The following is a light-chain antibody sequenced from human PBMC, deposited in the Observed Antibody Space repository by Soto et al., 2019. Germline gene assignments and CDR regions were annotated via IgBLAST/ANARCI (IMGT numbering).Light chain of an antibody. CDR3: LLSYSGARHVV. Sequence: QAVVTQEPSLTVSPGGTVTLTYGSSTGAVTSGHYPYWFQQKPGQAPRTLIYDTSNKHSWTPARFSGSLLGGKAALTLSGAQPEDEAEYYCLLSYSGARHVVFGGGTKLTVL. J-gene: IGLJ2*01. CDR1: TGAVTSGHY. CDR2: DTS. V-gene: IGLV7-46*01.